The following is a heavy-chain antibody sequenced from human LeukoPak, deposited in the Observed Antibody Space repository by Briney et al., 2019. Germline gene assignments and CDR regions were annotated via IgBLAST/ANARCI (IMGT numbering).Heavy chain of an antibody. D-gene: IGHD3-3*01. J-gene: IGHJ4*02. Sequence: GGSLRLSCAASGFTFSSYGMSWVRQAPGKGLEWVSASSGDGGNTDYANSVKGRFTISRDNSKNTIYLQMNSLRADDTAVYYCAKQGRNDFVDSWGQGTLVTVSS. CDR2: SSGDGGNT. V-gene: IGHV3-23*01. CDR1: GFTFSSYG. CDR3: AKQGRNDFVDS.